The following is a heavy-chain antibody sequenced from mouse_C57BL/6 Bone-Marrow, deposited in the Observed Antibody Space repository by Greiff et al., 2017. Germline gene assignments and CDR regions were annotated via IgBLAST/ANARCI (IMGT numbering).Heavy chain of an antibody. CDR2: ISDGGSYT. V-gene: IGHV5-4*01. D-gene: IGHD1-1*01. Sequence: EVQVVESGGGLVKPGGSLKLSCAASGFTFSSYAMSWVRQTPEKRLEWVATISDGGSYTYYPDNVKGRFTISRDNANNNLYLQRSHLKSEDTAMYYCARVPYYYGVDYWGQGTTLTVSS. CDR1: GFTFSSYA. CDR3: ARVPYYYGVDY. J-gene: IGHJ2*01.